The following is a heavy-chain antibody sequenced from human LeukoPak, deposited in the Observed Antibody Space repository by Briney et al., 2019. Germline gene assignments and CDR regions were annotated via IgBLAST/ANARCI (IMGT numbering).Heavy chain of an antibody. CDR3: ARVQPMTTARGAFDI. V-gene: IGHV3-66*01. Sequence: GGSLRLSCAASGFTVSSNYMSWVRQAPGKGLEWVSVIYSGGSTYYADSVKGRFTISRDNSKNTLYLQMNSLRAEDTAVYYCARVQPMTTARGAFDIWGQGTMVTVSS. D-gene: IGHD4-17*01. J-gene: IGHJ3*02. CDR2: IYSGGST. CDR1: GFTVSSNY.